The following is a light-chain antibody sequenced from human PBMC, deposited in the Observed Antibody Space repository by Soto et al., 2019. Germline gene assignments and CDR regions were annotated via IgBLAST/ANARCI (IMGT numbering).Light chain of an antibody. J-gene: IGLJ1*01. V-gene: IGLV2-14*01. CDR1: SSDVGGYNS. Sequence: QSALTQPASVSGSPGQSITISCTGTSSDVGGYNSVSWYQPHPGKAPKLMIYEVSNRPSGVSTRFSGSKSGNTASLTISGLQAEDEADYYCSSYTTSSTLLYVFGTGTKLTVL. CDR3: SSYTTSSTLLYV. CDR2: EVS.